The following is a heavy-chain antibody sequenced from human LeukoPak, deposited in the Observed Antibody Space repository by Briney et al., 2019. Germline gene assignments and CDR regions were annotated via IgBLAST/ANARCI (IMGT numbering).Heavy chain of an antibody. CDR1: GSTLTELS. CDR3: ARDPGQNWFDP. V-gene: IGHV1-18*01. J-gene: IGHJ5*02. Sequence: ASVKVSCKVSGSTLTELSMHWVRQAPGQGLEWMGWISANNGNTNYAQKVQGRVTMTTDTSTSTAYMELRSLISDDTAVYYCARDPGQNWFDPWGQGTLVTVSS. CDR2: ISANNGNT.